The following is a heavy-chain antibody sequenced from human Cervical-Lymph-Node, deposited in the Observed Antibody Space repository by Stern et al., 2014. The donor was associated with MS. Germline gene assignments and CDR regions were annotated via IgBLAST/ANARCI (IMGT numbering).Heavy chain of an antibody. CDR2: ISYDGNHK. CDR3: ARDYEDTSMLFDH. J-gene: IGHJ4*02. CDR1: GFTFSSYG. V-gene: IGHV3-30*03. D-gene: IGHD2-8*01. Sequence: VQLVESGGAVVQPGRSLRLSCAASGFTFSSYGMHWVRQAPGTGLAWGTVISYDGNHKYYAASVKGRFTISRDNSKNTLHLQMNSVTPDDTAIYYCARDYEDTSMLFDHWGQGTLVTVSS.